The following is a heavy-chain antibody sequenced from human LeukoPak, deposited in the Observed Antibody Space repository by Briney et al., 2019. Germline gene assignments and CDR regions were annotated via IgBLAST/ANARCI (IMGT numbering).Heavy chain of an antibody. J-gene: IGHJ4*02. CDR3: ARDAYRDRYFDY. Sequence: GGSLRLSCAASGFTFTNYWMSWVRQAPGKGLEWVANIKQDGSEKYYVDSVKGRFTISRDNAKNSLYLQMNSLRAEDTAVYYCARDAYRDRYFDYWGQGTLVTVSS. D-gene: IGHD4-11*01. V-gene: IGHV3-7*01. CDR2: IKQDGSEK. CDR1: GFTFTNYW.